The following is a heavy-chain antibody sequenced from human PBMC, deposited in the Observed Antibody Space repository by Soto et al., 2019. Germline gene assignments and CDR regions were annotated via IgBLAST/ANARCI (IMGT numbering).Heavy chain of an antibody. J-gene: IGHJ4*02. V-gene: IGHV4-39*01. CDR2: IYYSGST. CDR3: ASLSRIIMVRGVIDQDY. Sequence: SETLSLTCTVSGGSISSSSYYWGWIRQPPGKGLEWIGSIYYSGSTYYNPSLKSRVTISVDTSKNQFSLKLSSVTAADTAVYYCASLSRIIMVRGVIDQDYWGQGTLVTVSS. D-gene: IGHD3-10*01. CDR1: GGSISSSSYY.